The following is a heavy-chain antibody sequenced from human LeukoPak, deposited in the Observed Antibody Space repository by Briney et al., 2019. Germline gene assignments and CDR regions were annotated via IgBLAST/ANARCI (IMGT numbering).Heavy chain of an antibody. D-gene: IGHD3-22*01. J-gene: IGHJ6*03. CDR1: GGSFSGYY. CDR3: ARGRQEVSMIVVVMTAVSYYLDV. Sequence: SETLSLTCAVYGGSFSGYYWTWIRQAPGKGLEWVGEINPSGRISYNPSLKSRLTISVDASKNQFSLNLRSLTAADTAVYYCARGRQEVSMIVVVMTAVSYYLDVWGKGTTVTVS. CDR2: INPSGRI. V-gene: IGHV4-34*01.